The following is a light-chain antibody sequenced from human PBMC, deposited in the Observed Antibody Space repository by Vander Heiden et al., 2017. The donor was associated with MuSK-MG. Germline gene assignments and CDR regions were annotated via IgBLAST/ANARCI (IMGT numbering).Light chain of an antibody. CDR1: SLRSYY. CDR2: GKT. J-gene: IGLJ2*01. CDR3: NYRDRSAYWL. Sequence: SSELTQDPAVSGALGQTVRITCQGDSLRSYYASWYQQKPGQAPVLGIDGKTNRPSGIPDRFSGSCSGTNDSLTITGAQAEDEAYAYCNYRDRSAYWLVGGGTKLTVL. V-gene: IGLV3-19*01.